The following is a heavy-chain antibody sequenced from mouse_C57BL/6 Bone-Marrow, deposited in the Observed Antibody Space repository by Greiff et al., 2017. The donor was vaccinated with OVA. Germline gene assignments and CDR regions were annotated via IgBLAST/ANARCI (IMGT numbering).Heavy chain of an antibody. V-gene: IGHV5-6*01. CDR3: ARHGDYGSFFDY. Sequence: EVKLVESGGDSVKPGGSLKLSCAASGFTFSSYGMSWVRQTPDKRLEWVATISSGGSYTYYPDSVKGRFTISRDNAKNTLYLQMSSLKSEDTAMYYCARHGDYGSFFDYWGQGTTLTVSS. CDR1: GFTFSSYG. D-gene: IGHD1-1*01. CDR2: ISSGGSYT. J-gene: IGHJ2*01.